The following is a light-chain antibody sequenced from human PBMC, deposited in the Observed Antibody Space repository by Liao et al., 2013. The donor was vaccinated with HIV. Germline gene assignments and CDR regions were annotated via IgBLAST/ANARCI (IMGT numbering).Light chain of an antibody. CDR3: QAWDSSTYWV. CDR1: NIGSKS. J-gene: IGLJ3*02. CDR2: YDS. V-gene: IGLV3-21*01. Sequence: SYELTQPPSVSVAPGKTARITCGGNNIGSKSVHWYQQRSGQAPVLVISYDSDRPSGIPERFSGSKFGNSAILTISGTQAMDEADYYCQAWDSSTYWVFGGGTKLTVL.